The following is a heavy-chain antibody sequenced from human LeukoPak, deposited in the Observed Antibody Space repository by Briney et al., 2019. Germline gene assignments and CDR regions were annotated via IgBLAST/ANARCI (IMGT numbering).Heavy chain of an antibody. CDR3: ARDLGCSSTGCLDY. CDR2: IKQDGTEK. D-gene: IGHD2-2*01. CDR1: GFTFTTYW. J-gene: IGHJ4*02. Sequence: GGSLRLSCEASGFTFTTYWLGWVRQPPGKGLEWVANIKQDGTEKYYVDSVKGRFTISRDNSKNTLYLQMNSLRAEDTAVYYCARDLGCSSTGCLDYWGQGTLVTVSS. V-gene: IGHV3-7*01.